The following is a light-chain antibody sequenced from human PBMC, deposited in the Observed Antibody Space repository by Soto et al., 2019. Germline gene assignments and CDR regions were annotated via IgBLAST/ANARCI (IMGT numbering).Light chain of an antibody. CDR2: DAS. CDR1: QSVSSY. V-gene: IGKV3-11*01. CDR3: QQYNSWPPVYT. Sequence: EIVLTQSPATLSLSPGERATLSCRASQSVSSYLAWYQQKPGQAPRLLIYDASNRATGIPARFGGSGSGTDFTLTISSLEPEDFAVYYCQQYNSWPPVYTFGQGTKLEI. J-gene: IGKJ2*01.